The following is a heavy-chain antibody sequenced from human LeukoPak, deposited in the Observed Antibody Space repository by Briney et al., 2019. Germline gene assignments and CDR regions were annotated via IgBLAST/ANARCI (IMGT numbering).Heavy chain of an antibody. CDR3: ARERGDYYDSRGYPNWFDP. CDR2: IYYSGST. D-gene: IGHD3-22*01. J-gene: IGHJ5*02. Sequence: SETLSLTCTVSGGSISSGGYYWSWIRQHPGKGLEWIGYIYYSGSTYYNPSLKSRVTISVDTSKNQFSLKLSSVTAADTAVYYCARERGDYYDSRGYPNWFDPWGQGTLVTVSS. V-gene: IGHV4-31*03. CDR1: GGSISSGGYY.